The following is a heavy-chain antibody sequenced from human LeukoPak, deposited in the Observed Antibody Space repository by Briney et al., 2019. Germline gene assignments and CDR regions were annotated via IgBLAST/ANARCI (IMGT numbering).Heavy chain of an antibody. CDR3: ATYYYDSSGYQVPFDY. CDR1: GYTLTELS. D-gene: IGHD3-22*01. J-gene: IGHJ4*02. V-gene: IGHV1-24*01. Sequence: ASVKVSRTVSGYTLTELSMHWVRQAPGKGLEWMGGFDPEDGETIYAQKFQGRVTMTEDTSTDTAYMELSSLRSEDTAVYYCATYYYDSSGYQVPFDYWGQGTLVTVSS. CDR2: FDPEDGET.